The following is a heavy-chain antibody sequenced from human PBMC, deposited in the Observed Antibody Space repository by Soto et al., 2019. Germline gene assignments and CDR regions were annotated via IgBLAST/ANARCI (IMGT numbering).Heavy chain of an antibody. CDR1: GDSVSNYF. CDR3: ARHPRTLGGERTFDY. V-gene: IGHV4-59*08. D-gene: IGHD2-21*01. CDR2: IHYSGTT. Sequence: QVQLQESGPGLVKPSETLSLTCTVSGDSVSNYFWSWIRQPPGKGLEWIGFIHYSGTTNYNPSLTSRVTISVDTPDTQFSLKMTSVTAADTAVYYCARHPRTLGGERTFDYWGQGNMVTVSS. J-gene: IGHJ4*02.